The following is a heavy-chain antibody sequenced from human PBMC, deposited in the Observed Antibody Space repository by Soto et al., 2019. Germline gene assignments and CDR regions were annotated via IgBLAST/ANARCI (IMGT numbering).Heavy chain of an antibody. D-gene: IGHD2-15*01. CDR2: IYYSGST. Sequence: PSETLSLTCTVSGGSISSYYWSWIRQPPGKGLEWIGYIYYSGSTNYNPSLKSRVTISVDTSKNQFSLKLSSVTAADTAVYYCARKVEGYCSGGSCYKDYYYMDVWGKGTTVTVSS. J-gene: IGHJ6*03. CDR1: GGSISSYY. CDR3: ARKVEGYCSGGSCYKDYYYMDV. V-gene: IGHV4-59*08.